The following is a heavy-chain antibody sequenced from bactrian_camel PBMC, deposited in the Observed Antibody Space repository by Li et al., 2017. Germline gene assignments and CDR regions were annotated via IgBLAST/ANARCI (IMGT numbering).Heavy chain of an antibody. J-gene: IGHJ4*01. Sequence: VQLVESGGGLVQPGGSLRLSCAASGYTYSSYCMGWFRQAPGKEREGVAAIESDGSTSYADSVKGRFTISRDNAKNTVYLQMNSLKSEDTAQYYCATEIPFPPSVGGSVSVFSVWGQGTQVTVS. CDR3: ATEIPFPPSVGGSVSVFSV. CDR1: GYTYSSYC. CDR2: IESDGST. V-gene: IGHV3S67*01. D-gene: IGHD2*01.